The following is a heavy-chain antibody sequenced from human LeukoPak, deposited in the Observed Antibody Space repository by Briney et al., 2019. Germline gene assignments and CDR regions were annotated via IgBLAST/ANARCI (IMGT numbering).Heavy chain of an antibody. CDR2: ISYDGSNK. J-gene: IGHJ4*02. CDR1: GFTFSNYA. Sequence: GGSLRLSCAASGFTFSNYAMHWVRQAPGKGLEWVAVISYDGSNKYYGDSVKGRFTISRDNSKNTLYLQMNSLRADDTAVYYCARDLGAVTALWGQGTLVTVSS. V-gene: IGHV3-30-3*01. D-gene: IGHD2-21*02. CDR3: ARDLGAVTAL.